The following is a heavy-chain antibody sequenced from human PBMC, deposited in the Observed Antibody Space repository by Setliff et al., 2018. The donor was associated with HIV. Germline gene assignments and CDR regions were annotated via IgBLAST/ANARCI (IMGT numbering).Heavy chain of an antibody. Sequence: PSETLSLTCAIYGGSFSNYYWTWIRQPPGKGLEWIGEINHSGSTNYNPSLKGRVTISVDTSKNQFSLKLSSVTAADTAVYYCARGGYSSSWYTYYGMDVWGQGTTVTVSS. J-gene: IGHJ6*02. CDR2: INHSGST. CDR1: GGSFSNYY. CDR3: ARGGYSSSWYTYYGMDV. D-gene: IGHD6-13*01. V-gene: IGHV4-34*01.